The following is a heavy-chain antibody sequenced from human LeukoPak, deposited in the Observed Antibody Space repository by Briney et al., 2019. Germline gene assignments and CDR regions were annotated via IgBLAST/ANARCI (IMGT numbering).Heavy chain of an antibody. CDR1: GYTFTSYG. CDR3: ARVKRYSSGWYFGY. CDR2: ISAYNGNT. Sequence: ASVKVSCKASGYTFTSYGISWVRQAPGQGLEWMGWISAYNGNTNYAQKLQGRVTMTTDTSTSTAYMVLRSLRSDDTAVYYCARVKRYSSGWYFGYWGQGTLVTVSS. D-gene: IGHD6-19*01. V-gene: IGHV1-18*01. J-gene: IGHJ4*02.